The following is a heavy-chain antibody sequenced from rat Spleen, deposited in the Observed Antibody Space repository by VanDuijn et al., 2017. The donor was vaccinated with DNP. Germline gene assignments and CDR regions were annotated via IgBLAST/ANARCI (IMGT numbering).Heavy chain of an antibody. J-gene: IGHJ2*01. CDR1: GFTFSDYY. V-gene: IGHV5-20*01. D-gene: IGHD4-1*01. Sequence: EVQLVESGGGLVQPGRSLKLSCAASGFTFSDYYMAWVRQAPTKGLEWVAYIRYDGGGTYYGDSVKGRFTISRDNGKNTQYLQMDSLRSEDTATYYCASLILRGSGYYFDYWGQGVMVTVSS. CDR3: ASLILRGSGYYFDY. CDR2: IRYDGGGT.